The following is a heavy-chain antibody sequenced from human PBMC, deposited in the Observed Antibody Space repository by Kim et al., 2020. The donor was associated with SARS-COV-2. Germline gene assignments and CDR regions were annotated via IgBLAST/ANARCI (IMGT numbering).Heavy chain of an antibody. V-gene: IGHV5-51*01. J-gene: IGHJ5*02. Sequence: SPAFQGQVTISADKSISTAYLQWSSLKASDTAMYYCARPIVGATLLEFDPWGQGTLVTVSS. D-gene: IGHD1-26*01. CDR3: ARPIVGATLLEFDP.